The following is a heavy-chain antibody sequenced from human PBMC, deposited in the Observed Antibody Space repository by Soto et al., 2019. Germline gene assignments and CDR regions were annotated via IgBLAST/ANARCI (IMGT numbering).Heavy chain of an antibody. CDR3: ARQLVLGHNYYYYGMDV. J-gene: IGHJ6*02. D-gene: IGHD6-6*01. V-gene: IGHV3-43*01. CDR1: GFTFDDYT. CDR2: ISWDGGST. Sequence: GGSLRLSCAASGFTFDDYTMHWVRQAPGKGLEWVSLISWDGGSTYYADSVKGRFTISRDNSKNSLYLQMNSLRTEDTALYYCARQLVLGHNYYYYGMDVWGQGTTVTVS.